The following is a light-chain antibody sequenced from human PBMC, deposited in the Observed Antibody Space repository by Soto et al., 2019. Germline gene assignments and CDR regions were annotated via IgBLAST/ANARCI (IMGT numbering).Light chain of an antibody. CDR2: WAS. J-gene: IGKJ4*01. Sequence: DIVMTQSPDSLAVSLGERATINRKSSQSVLYSSNNKNYLVWYQQKPGQPPKLLLYWASTRESGVPDRFSGSGSGTDFTLTISSLQAEDVAVYYCQQYYSTPLTFGGGTKVDIK. CDR3: QQYYSTPLT. V-gene: IGKV4-1*01. CDR1: QSVLYSSNNKNY.